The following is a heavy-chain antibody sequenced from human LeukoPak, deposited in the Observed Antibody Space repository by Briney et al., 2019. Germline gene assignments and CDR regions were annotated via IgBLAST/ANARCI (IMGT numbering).Heavy chain of an antibody. V-gene: IGHV1-18*01. D-gene: IGHD3-16*01. J-gene: IGHJ4*02. CDR3: ASTRPGKGEPIPL. CDR1: GYTFSSYC. Sequence: RASLKLSCTASGYTFSSYCISWVRQAPGQGLEWMGWISDYNGNTNYAQKLQGRVTITTDTSTSTAYLELSSLRSDDTAVYYCASTRPGKGEPIPLWGQGTLVTVSS. CDR2: ISDYNGNT.